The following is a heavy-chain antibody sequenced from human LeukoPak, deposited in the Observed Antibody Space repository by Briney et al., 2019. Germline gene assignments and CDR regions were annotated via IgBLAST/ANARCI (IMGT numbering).Heavy chain of an antibody. Sequence: PGRSLRLSCAASGFTFSSYGMHWVRQAPGRGLEWVAVIWYDGSKKYYADSVKGRFTISRDNAKNTLYLQMNGLRAKDTAMYYCARESWSDSVAFAIWGLGTMVIVSS. J-gene: IGHJ3*02. D-gene: IGHD3-3*01. V-gene: IGHV3-33*01. CDR1: GFTFSSYG. CDR2: IWYDGSKK. CDR3: ARESWSDSVAFAI.